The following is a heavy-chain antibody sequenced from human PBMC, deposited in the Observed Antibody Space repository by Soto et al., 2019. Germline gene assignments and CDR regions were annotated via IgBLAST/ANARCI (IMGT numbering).Heavy chain of an antibody. Sequence: GESLKISCKGSGYSFPKYYIGWVRQMPGKDLEWMAIIYPDDSDTRYSPSFQGQVTISADKSISTAYLQWSSLKASDTAMYYCVRMGFSVDCYLSYYYYGMDVWGQGTTVTVSS. CDR3: VRMGFSVDCYLSYYYYGMDV. CDR2: IYPDDSDT. V-gene: IGHV5-51*01. CDR1: GYSFPKYY. J-gene: IGHJ6*02. D-gene: IGHD2-21*01.